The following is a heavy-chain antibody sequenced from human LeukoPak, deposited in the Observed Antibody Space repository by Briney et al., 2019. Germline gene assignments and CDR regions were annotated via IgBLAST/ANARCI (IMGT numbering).Heavy chain of an antibody. CDR2: ISAYNGNT. V-gene: IGHV1-18*01. J-gene: IGHJ4*02. D-gene: IGHD2-15*01. CDR3: AREAAQLDVLVEAATVGYYFDY. Sequence: EASVKVSCKASGYTFTSYGISWVRQAPGQGLEWMGWISAYNGNTNYAQKLQGRVTMTTDTSTSTAYMELRSLRSDDTAVYYCAREAAQLDVLVEAATVGYYFDYWGQGTLVTVSS. CDR1: GYTFTSYG.